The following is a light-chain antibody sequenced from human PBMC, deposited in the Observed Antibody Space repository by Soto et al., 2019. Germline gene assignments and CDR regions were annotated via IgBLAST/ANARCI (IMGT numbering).Light chain of an antibody. J-gene: IGLJ3*02. Sequence: QSALAQPASVSGSPGQSITISCTGTNSDVGGYNYVSWYQQFPGKAPKLMIYEVSNRPSGVPNRFSGSKSGNTASLTISGLQADDEADYYCSSYTSRYTGVFGRGTKLTVL. CDR2: EVS. CDR1: NSDVGGYNY. CDR3: SSYTSRYTGV. V-gene: IGLV2-14*01.